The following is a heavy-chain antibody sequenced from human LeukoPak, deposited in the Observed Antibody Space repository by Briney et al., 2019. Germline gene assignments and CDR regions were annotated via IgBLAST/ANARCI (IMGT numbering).Heavy chain of an antibody. CDR2: INRDGSST. J-gene: IGHJ4*02. D-gene: IGHD4-17*01. CDR1: GFTFSTYW. V-gene: IGHV3-74*01. Sequence: GGSLRLSCAASGFTFSTYWMHWVRQAPGKGLVWVSCINRDGSSTNYADSVKGRFTISRDNAKKTLSLQINSLRDEQRDVYYLPRHIYADYADYWGQGTLVTASS. CDR3: PRHIYADYADY.